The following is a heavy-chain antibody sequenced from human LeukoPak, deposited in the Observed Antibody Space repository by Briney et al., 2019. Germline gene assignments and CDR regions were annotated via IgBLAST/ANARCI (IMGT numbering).Heavy chain of an antibody. J-gene: IGHJ4*02. V-gene: IGHV4-59*01. Sequence: SETLSLTCTVSGGSISSYYWSWIRQPPGKGLEWIGYIYYSGSTNYNPSLKSRVTISVDTSKNQFSLKLSSVTAADTAVYYCARAQRFGQVLWGQGTLVTVSS. CDR2: IYYSGST. CDR1: GGSISSYY. D-gene: IGHD3-10*01. CDR3: ARAQRFGQVL.